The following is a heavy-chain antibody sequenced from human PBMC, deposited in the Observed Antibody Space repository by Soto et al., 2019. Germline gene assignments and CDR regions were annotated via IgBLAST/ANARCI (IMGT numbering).Heavy chain of an antibody. J-gene: IGHJ4*02. D-gene: IGHD2-15*01. CDR3: ARALPRKNCSGGSCYSNIY. V-gene: IGHV3-21*01. CDR1: GFRFSDYS. Sequence: SGGSLRLSCAASGFRFSDYSVNWVRQSPGKGLEWVSSIRISTSYIYYADSVKGRFTISRDNAKNSLYLQMKSLRAEDTAVYFCARALPRKNCSGGSCYSNIYWVQGTLVTVSP. CDR2: IRISTSYI.